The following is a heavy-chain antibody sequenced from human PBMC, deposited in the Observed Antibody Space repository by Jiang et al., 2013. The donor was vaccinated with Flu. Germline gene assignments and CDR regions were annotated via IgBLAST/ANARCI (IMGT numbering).Heavy chain of an antibody. J-gene: IGHJ4*02. Sequence: EVKKPGASVKVSCEASGYTFTYYAIQWVRQAPGQTLEWMGWINAGNGDTQYSQKFQGRVTLTRDTSASTAYMELSSLKSDDTAVYYCARTLIPVPSRNRLDFDYWGQGALVTVSS. CDR2: INAGNGDT. V-gene: IGHV1-3*01. CDR3: ARTLIPVPSRNRLDFDY. D-gene: IGHD3-16*01. CDR1: GYTFTYYA.